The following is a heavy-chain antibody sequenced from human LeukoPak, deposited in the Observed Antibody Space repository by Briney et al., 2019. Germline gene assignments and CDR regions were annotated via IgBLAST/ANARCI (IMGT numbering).Heavy chain of an antibody. Sequence: GRSLRLSCAASGFTFDDYAMHWVRQAPGKGLEWVSGISWNSGSIGYADSVKGRFTISRDNSKNTLYLQMNSLRAEDTAVYYCAREGRYSSGWYSFDYWGQGTLVTVSS. J-gene: IGHJ4*02. D-gene: IGHD6-19*01. CDR1: GFTFDDYA. V-gene: IGHV3-9*01. CDR2: ISWNSGSI. CDR3: AREGRYSSGWYSFDY.